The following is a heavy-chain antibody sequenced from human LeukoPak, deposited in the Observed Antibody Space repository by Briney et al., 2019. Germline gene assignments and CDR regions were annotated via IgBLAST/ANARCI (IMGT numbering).Heavy chain of an antibody. D-gene: IGHD1-26*01. CDR3: ARDWELGH. V-gene: IGHV4-59*01. CDR2: IYENGRT. Sequence: SETLSLTCTVSGGSIGSFFWSWTRQSPGKGLEWIGFIYENGRTSYNPSLKSRVTISVDTSKNQFSLTLTSMTAADTAVYYCARDWELGHWGRGILVTVTS. CDR1: GGSIGSFF. J-gene: IGHJ4*02.